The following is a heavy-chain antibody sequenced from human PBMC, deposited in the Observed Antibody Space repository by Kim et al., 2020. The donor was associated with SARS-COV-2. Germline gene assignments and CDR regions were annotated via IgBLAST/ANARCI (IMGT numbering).Heavy chain of an antibody. V-gene: IGHV3-33*06. J-gene: IGHJ6*02. CDR2: IWYDGNNK. CDR3: AKDHPVRGASYYYGMDV. Sequence: GGSLRLSCAASGFTFSSYGMHWVRQAPGKGLDWVAVIWYDGNNKYYADSVKGRFTISRDNSKNMLYLQMNSLRAEDMAVYYCAKDHPVRGASYYYGMDVWGQGTTVTVSS. CDR1: GFTFSSYG. D-gene: IGHD3-10*01.